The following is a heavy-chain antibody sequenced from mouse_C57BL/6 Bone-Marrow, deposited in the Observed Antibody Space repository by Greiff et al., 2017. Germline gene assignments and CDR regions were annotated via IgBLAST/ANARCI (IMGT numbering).Heavy chain of an antibody. Sequence: VQLQESGAELARPGASVKLSCKASGYTFTSYGISWVKQRTGQGLEWIGEIYPRSGNTYYNEKFKGKATLTADKSSSTAYMELRSLTSEDSAVYFCARNQIYYYGSSYFYFDYWGQGTTLTVSS. CDR3: ARNQIYYYGSSYFYFDY. V-gene: IGHV1-81*01. CDR1: GYTFTSYG. J-gene: IGHJ2*01. D-gene: IGHD1-1*01. CDR2: IYPRSGNT.